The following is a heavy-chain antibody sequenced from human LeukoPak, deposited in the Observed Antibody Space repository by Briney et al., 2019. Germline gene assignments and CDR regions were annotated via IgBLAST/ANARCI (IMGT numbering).Heavy chain of an antibody. CDR3: AREGGGFDY. CDR1: GGSISSGGYY. J-gene: IGHJ4*02. Sequence: SETLSLTCTVSGGSISSGGYYWSWIRQHPGKGLEWIGYIYYSGSTYYNPSLKSRLTISVDKSNNQFSLKLRFVTAADTAMYYCAREGGGFDYWGQGILVTVSS. D-gene: IGHD2-15*01. CDR2: IYYSGST. V-gene: IGHV4-31*03.